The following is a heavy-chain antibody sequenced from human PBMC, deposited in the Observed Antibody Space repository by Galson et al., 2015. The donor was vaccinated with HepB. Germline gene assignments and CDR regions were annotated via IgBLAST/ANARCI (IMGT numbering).Heavy chain of an antibody. J-gene: IGHJ5*02. D-gene: IGHD6-19*01. CDR2: ISSSSSYI. CDR1: GFTFSSYS. V-gene: IGHV3-21*01. Sequence: SLRLSCAASGFTFSSYSMNWVRQAPGKGLEWVSSISSSSSYIYYADSVKGRFTISRDNAKNSQYLQMNSLRAEDTAVYYCARDARSYSSGWYITNWFDPWGQGTLVTVSS. CDR3: ARDARSYSSGWYITNWFDP.